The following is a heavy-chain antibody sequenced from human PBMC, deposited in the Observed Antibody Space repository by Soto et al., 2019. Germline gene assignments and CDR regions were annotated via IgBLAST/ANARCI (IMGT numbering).Heavy chain of an antibody. CDR1: GFTLSDYY. J-gene: IGHJ4*02. CDR2: LRSRGSST. Sequence: QVQLVESGGGLVKPGGSLRLSCAASGFTLSDYYITWIRQAPGKGLEWLSDLRSRGSSTYYADSVKGRFTISRDNGKNSLYLEMNSLRAEDTAIYYCARKAYDGIVAKIPDNWGQGTRVTVSS. CDR3: ARKAYDGIVAKIPDN. D-gene: IGHD5-12*01. V-gene: IGHV3-11*01.